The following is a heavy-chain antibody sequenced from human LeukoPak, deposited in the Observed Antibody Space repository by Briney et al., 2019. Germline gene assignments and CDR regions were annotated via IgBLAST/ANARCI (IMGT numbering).Heavy chain of an antibody. D-gene: IGHD4/OR15-4a*01. CDR3: AREGAIRDYFDY. V-gene: IGHV1-8*01. CDR2: MNPNSGNT. CDR1: GYTFTSYD. J-gene: IGHJ4*02. Sequence: ASVKVSCKASGYTFTSYDINWVRQATGQGLEWMGWMNPNSGNTGYAQKFQGRVTMTRNTSISTAYMELSSLRSEDTAVYYCAREGAIRDYFDYWGQGTLVTVSS.